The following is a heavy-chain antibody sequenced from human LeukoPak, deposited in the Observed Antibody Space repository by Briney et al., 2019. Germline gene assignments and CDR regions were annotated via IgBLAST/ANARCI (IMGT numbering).Heavy chain of an antibody. Sequence: ASVKVSCKASGYTFTGYYMHWVRQAPGQGLEWMGWINPNSGGTNYAQKFQGWVTMTRDTSISTAYMELSRLRSDDTAVYYCARGDRIAVAGTKRNRFDPWGQGTLVTVSS. D-gene: IGHD6-19*01. V-gene: IGHV1-2*04. CDR2: INPNSGGT. CDR1: GYTFTGYY. J-gene: IGHJ5*02. CDR3: ARGDRIAVAGTKRNRFDP.